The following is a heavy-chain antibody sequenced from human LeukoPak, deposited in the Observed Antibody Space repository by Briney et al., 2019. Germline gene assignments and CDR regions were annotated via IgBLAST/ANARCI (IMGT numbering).Heavy chain of an antibody. D-gene: IGHD2/OR15-2a*01. J-gene: IGHJ4*02. CDR3: ARDLAFSRLDY. V-gene: IGHV3-7*01. CDR1: GPTFSSSW. CDR2: INPDGIKR. Sequence: PGGSLRLSCAVSGPTFSSSWMDWVRQAPGKGLEWVASINPDGIKRYSADSVKGRFTISRDNARNSLYLQMDSLRVEDTAFYYCARDLAFSRLDYWGQGVLVTVSS.